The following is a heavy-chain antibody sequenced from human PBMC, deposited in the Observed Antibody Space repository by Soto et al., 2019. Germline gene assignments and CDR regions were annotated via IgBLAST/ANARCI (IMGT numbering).Heavy chain of an antibody. CDR1: GGSISSGDYY. J-gene: IGHJ4*02. D-gene: IGHD2-15*01. CDR3: ARGQVVAAQH. V-gene: IGHV4-30-4*01. Sequence: SETLSLTCAVSGGSISSGDYYWSWIRQPPGKGLEWIGYIYYSGSTYYNPSLKSRVTISVDTSKNQFSLKLSSVTAADTAVYYCARGQVVAAQHWGQGTLVTVSS. CDR2: IYYSGST.